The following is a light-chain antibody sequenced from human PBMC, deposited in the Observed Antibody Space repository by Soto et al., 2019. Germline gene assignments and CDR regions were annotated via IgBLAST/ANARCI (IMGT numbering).Light chain of an antibody. CDR2: LGS. J-gene: IGKJ1*01. V-gene: IGKV2-28*01. CDR1: LNLLHIDGYNY. CDR3: MQAVYTRT. Sequence: IVVTRSILSLSVTPGETASISCRSRLNLLHIDGYNYLDWYLQKPGQSPQLLIFLGSYRASGVPDRFSGSGSGTDFTLRISGVEAEDVGVYYCMQAVYTRTFGPGTKVDI.